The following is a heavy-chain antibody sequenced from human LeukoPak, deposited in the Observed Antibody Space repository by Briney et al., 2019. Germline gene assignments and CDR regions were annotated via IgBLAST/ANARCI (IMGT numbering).Heavy chain of an antibody. D-gene: IGHD6-13*01. J-gene: IGHJ5*02. CDR1: GGSISSGGYY. V-gene: IGHV4-31*03. Sequence: SQTLSLTCTVSGGSISSGGYYWSWIRQHPGKGLEWIGYIYYSGSTYYNPSLKSRVTISVDTSKNQFSLKLSSVTAADTAVYYCARDSIAAAGTVNWFDPWGQGTQVTVSS. CDR3: ARDSIAAAGTVNWFDP. CDR2: IYYSGST.